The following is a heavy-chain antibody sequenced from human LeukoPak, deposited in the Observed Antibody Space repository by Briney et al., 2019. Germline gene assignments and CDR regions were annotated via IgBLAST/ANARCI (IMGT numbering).Heavy chain of an antibody. Sequence: SETLSLTCAVSGGSISSSNWWSWVRQPPGKGLEWIGEIYHSGSTNYNPSLKSRVTISVDKSKNQFSLKLSSVTAADTAVYYCARVGNGNTAMIYWYFDLWGRGTLVTVSS. CDR3: ARVGNGNTAMIYWYFDL. CDR2: IYHSGST. D-gene: IGHD5-18*01. V-gene: IGHV4-4*02. J-gene: IGHJ2*01. CDR1: GGSISSSNW.